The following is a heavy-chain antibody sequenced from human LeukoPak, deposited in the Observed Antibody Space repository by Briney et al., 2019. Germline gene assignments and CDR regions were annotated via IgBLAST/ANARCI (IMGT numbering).Heavy chain of an antibody. CDR3: VTSYYDSSGYYFTTNIFDY. Sequence: GGSLRLSCAASGFTFSSYGMHWVRQAPGKGLEWVAFIRYDGSNKYYADSVKGRFTISRDNSKNTLYLQMNSLRAEDTAVYYCVTSYYDSSGYYFTTNIFDYWGQGTLVTVSS. J-gene: IGHJ4*02. CDR2: IRYDGSNK. CDR1: GFTFSSYG. D-gene: IGHD3-22*01. V-gene: IGHV3-30*02.